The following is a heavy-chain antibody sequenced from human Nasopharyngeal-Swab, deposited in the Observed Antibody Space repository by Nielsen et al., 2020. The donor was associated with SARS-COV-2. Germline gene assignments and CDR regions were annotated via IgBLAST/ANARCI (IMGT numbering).Heavy chain of an antibody. CDR1: GYTFLDFK. CDR3: ARLGAAGDFDY. D-gene: IGHD6-13*01. J-gene: IGHJ4*02. V-gene: IGHV1-2*04. Sequence: ASVPVSCKASGYTFLDFKMHWVRQAPGQGLEWMGWINPDTGGTTYAQRFQGWVTMTRDTSISTFYMDLNRLKSDDMAVYYCARLGAAGDFDYWGQGTLVTVSS. CDR2: INPDTGGT.